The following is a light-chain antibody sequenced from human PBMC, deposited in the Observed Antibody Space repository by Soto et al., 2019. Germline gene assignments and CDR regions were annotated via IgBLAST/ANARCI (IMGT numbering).Light chain of an antibody. CDR1: SSDVGGYNY. J-gene: IGLJ2*01. V-gene: IGLV2-8*01. CDR3: SSYAGSNNLVV. CDR2: EVS. Sequence: QSALTQPPSASGSPGQSVTISCTGTSSDVGGYNYVSWYQQHPGKAPKLMIYEVSKRPSGVPDRFSGSKYGNTASLTVSGLQAEDEADYYCSSYAGSNNLVVFGGGTKVTVL.